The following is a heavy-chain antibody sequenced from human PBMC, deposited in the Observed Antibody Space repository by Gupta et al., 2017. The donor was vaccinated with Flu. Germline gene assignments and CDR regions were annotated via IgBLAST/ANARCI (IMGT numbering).Heavy chain of an antibody. CDR3: ARADSGYPKTGVVDY. CDR1: GFIFSSYA. Sequence: QVQLVESGGGVVQPGRSLRLSCAASGFIFSSYALHWVRQAPGKGLEWVAVLSYDGVDKYYADSVQGRFNISRDKSKKTVYLQMNGLRADDTALYYCARADSGYPKTGVVDYWGQGTLVTVSS. D-gene: IGHD5-12*01. CDR2: LSYDGVDK. V-gene: IGHV3-30-3*01. J-gene: IGHJ4*02.